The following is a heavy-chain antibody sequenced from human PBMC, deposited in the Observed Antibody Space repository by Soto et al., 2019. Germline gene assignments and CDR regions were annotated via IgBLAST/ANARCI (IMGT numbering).Heavy chain of an antibody. CDR2: IYYSGST. J-gene: IGHJ4*02. CDR3: ARGNYNWNEEYYFDY. Sequence: SSETLSLTCTVSGGSISSGGYYCSWIRQHPGKGLEWIGYIYYSGSTYYNPSLKSRVTISVDTSKNQFSLKLSSVTAADTAVYYCARGNYNWNEEYYFDYWGQGTLVTV. CDR1: GGSISSGGYY. D-gene: IGHD1-20*01. V-gene: IGHV4-31*03.